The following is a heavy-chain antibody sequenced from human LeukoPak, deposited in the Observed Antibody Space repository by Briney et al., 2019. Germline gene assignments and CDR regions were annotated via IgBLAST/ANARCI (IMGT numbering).Heavy chain of an antibody. CDR1: GFTFSGSA. J-gene: IGHJ6*03. V-gene: IGHV3-73*01. Sequence: PGGSLRLSCAASGFTFSGSAMHWVRQASGKGLEWVGRIRSKANSYATAYAASVKGRFTISRDDSKNTAYLQMNSLKTEDTAVYYCTREYRAMDKYYYYYYMVVWGKGTTVTVSS. CDR2: IRSKANSYAT. D-gene: IGHD5-18*01. CDR3: TREYRAMDKYYYYYYMVV.